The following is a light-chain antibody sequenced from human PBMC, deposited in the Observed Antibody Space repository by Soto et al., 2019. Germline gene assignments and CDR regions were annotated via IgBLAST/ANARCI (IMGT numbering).Light chain of an antibody. CDR2: DAS. V-gene: IGKV3-11*01. Sequence: EIVLTQAPATLSLSPGERATLSCRASQSIGLAIAWYQHKPGQAPRLLIFDASQRATGIPARFRGSGSGTDFTLSISSLGPEDVAVYYCQQRTDRPPWTFGQGTKVESK. J-gene: IGKJ1*01. CDR3: QQRTDRPPWT. CDR1: QSIGLA.